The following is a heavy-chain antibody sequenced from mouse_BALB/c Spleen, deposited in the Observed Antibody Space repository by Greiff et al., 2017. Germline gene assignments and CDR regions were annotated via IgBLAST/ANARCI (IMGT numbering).Heavy chain of an antibody. CDR2: ISSGGSYT. D-gene: IGHD2-2*01. V-gene: IGHV5-6*02. CDR3: ARRRYGYDEGQAMDY. J-gene: IGHJ4*01. CDR1: GFTFSSYG. Sequence: EVMLVESGGDLVKPGGSLKLSCAASGFTFSSYGMSWVRQTPDKRLEWVATISSGGSYTYYPDSVKGRFTISRDNAKNTLYLQMSSLKSEDTAMYYCARRRYGYDEGQAMDYWGQGTSVTVSS.